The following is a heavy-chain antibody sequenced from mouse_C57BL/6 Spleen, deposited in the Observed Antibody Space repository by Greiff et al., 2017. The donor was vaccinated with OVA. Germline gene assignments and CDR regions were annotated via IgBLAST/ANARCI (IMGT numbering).Heavy chain of an antibody. J-gene: IGHJ4*01. CDR1: GFTFSDYY. CDR3: ARWGGSLYYAMDY. CDR2: INYDGSST. Sequence: EVQLVESEGGLVQPGSSMKLSCTASGFTFSDYYMAWVRQVPEKGLEWVANINYDGSSTYYLDSLKSRFIISRDNAKNILYLQMSSLKSEDTATYYCARWGGSLYYAMDYWGQGTSVTVSS. D-gene: IGHD1-1*02. V-gene: IGHV5-16*01.